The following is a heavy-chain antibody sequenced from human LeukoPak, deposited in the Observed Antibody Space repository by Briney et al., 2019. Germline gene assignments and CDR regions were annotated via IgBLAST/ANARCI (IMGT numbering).Heavy chain of an antibody. J-gene: IGHJ4*02. V-gene: IGHV4-34*01. CDR3: ARLRGVTRRFDY. D-gene: IGHD3-10*01. CDR2: INHSGST. Sequence: PSETLSLTCTVSGGSISSYYWSWIRQPPGKGLEWIGEINHSGSTNYNPSLKSRVTISVDTSKNQFSLKLSSVTAADTAVYYCARLRGVTRRFDYWGQGTLVTVSS. CDR1: GGSISSYY.